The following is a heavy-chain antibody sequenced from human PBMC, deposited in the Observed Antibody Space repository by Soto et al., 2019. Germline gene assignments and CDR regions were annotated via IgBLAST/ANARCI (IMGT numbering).Heavy chain of an antibody. CDR1: GFTFSDYY. Sequence: QVQLVESGGGLVKPGGSLRLSCAASGFTFSDYYMSWIRQAPGKGLEWVSYISSSSSYTNYADSVKGRFTISRDNAKNSLYLQMNRLRAEDTAVYYCARVDGTYYGSGRPSLDYWGQGTLVNVSS. CDR3: ARVDGTYYGSGRPSLDY. J-gene: IGHJ4*02. D-gene: IGHD3-10*01. V-gene: IGHV3-11*05. CDR2: ISSSSSYT.